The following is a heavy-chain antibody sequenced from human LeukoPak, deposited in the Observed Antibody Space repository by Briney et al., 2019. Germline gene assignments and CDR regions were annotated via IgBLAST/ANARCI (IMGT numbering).Heavy chain of an antibody. CDR2: INHSGST. D-gene: IGHD3-3*01. J-gene: IGHJ5*02. V-gene: IGHV4-34*01. CDR1: GGSFSGYY. Sequence: SETLSLTCAVYGGSFSGYYWSWIRQPPGKGLEWIGEINHSGSTNYNPSLKSRVTISVDTSKNQFSLKLSSVTAADTAVYYCARSSTRGSGYYSWFDPWGQGTLVTVSS. CDR3: ARSSTRGSGYYSWFDP.